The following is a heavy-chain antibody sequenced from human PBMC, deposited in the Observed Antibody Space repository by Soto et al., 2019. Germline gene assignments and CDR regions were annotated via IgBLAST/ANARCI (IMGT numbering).Heavy chain of an antibody. Sequence: PVGSLRLSCAASWFTVSSNYMSWVRQAPGKGLEWISFIYGGGATLYADSVKGRFTISRDNSKNTVSLQMNTLRVDDTAMYYCARVNPPYPWGQGALVTVSS. J-gene: IGHJ5*02. V-gene: IGHV3-53*01. CDR1: WFTVSSNY. CDR2: IYGGGAT. CDR3: ARVNPPYP.